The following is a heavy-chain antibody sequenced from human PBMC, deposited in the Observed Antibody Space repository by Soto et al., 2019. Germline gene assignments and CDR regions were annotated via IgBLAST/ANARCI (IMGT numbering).Heavy chain of an antibody. J-gene: IGHJ4*02. CDR1: GYTFTSYH. D-gene: IGHD3-10*01. Sequence: AASVKVSCKASGYTFTSYHINWVRQAPGQGLEWMGWISVNNDNTNYVQKLQGRVTMTTDTSTSTAYMELRSLRSDDTAIYYCARSYGSGRNLRPYDYWGQGSLVTVSS. CDR2: ISVNNDNT. CDR3: ARSYGSGRNLRPYDY. V-gene: IGHV1-18*01.